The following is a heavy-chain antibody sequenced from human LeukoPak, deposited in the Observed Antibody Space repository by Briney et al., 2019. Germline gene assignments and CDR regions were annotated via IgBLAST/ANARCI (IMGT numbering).Heavy chain of an antibody. CDR3: AKGGSGYYYGGTS. CDR2: ISGSGGST. D-gene: IGHD3-22*01. J-gene: IGHJ5*02. Sequence: PGGSLRLSCAASGFTFSSYGMSWVRQAPGKGLEWVSAISGSGGSTYYADSVKGGFTISRDNSKNTLYLKMNSLRAEDTAVYYCAKGGSGYYYGGTSWGQGTLVTVSS. V-gene: IGHV3-23*01. CDR1: GFTFSSYG.